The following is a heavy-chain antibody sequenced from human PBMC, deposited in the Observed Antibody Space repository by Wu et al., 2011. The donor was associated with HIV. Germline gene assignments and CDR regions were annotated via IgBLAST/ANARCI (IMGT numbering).Heavy chain of an antibody. D-gene: IGHD6-13*01. CDR3: ARSDRRVAAVVLGGWFDP. CDR2: MNPNSGNT. CDR1: GYSLTDYD. J-gene: IGHJ5*02. V-gene: IGHV1-8*02. Sequence: QVQLVQSGAEVKRPGASVKVSCEASGYSLTDYDITWVRQATGQGLEWMGWMNPNSGNTGYAQSFQGRVTLTRNTSISTAYMELSSLRSEDTAVYYCARSDRRVAAVVLGGWFDPWGQGTLVTVSS.